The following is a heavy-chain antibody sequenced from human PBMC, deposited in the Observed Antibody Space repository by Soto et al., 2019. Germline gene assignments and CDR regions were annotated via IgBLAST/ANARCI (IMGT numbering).Heavy chain of an antibody. Sequence: PSETLSLTCTVSGGSISSGGYYWSWIRQHPGKGLEWIGYIYYSGSTYYNPSLKSRVTISVDTSKNQFSLKLSSVTAADTAVYYCARGPASRDFWSGYYHYYYYGMDVWGQGTTVTVSS. CDR1: GGSISSGGYY. CDR3: ARGPASRDFWSGYYHYYYYGMDV. CDR2: IYYSGST. V-gene: IGHV4-31*03. D-gene: IGHD3-3*01. J-gene: IGHJ6*02.